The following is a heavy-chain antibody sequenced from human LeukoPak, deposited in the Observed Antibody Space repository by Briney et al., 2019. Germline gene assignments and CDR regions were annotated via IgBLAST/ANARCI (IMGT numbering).Heavy chain of an antibody. CDR3: ARARRSGQQSYYFDY. CDR2: ISGSGGST. D-gene: IGHD6-19*01. CDR1: GFTFSSYA. J-gene: IGHJ4*02. V-gene: IGHV3-23*01. Sequence: GGSLRLSCAASGFTFSSYAVSWVRQAPGKGLEWVSAISGSGGSTYYADSVKGRFTISRDNSKNTVYLQMGSLRSEDMGVYYCARARRSGQQSYYFDYWGQGTPVTVSS.